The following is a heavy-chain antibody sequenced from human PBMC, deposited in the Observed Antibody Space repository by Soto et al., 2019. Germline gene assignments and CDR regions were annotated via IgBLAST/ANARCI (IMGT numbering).Heavy chain of an antibody. Sequence: PGGSLRLSCAASGFTFSSYWMSWVRQAPGKGLEWVANIKRDGGEKYYVDSVKGRFTISRGNAKNSLYLQMNSLRADDTAMYYFVRDGGYSYGYRSFDYWGQGTLVTVSS. V-gene: IGHV3-7*01. J-gene: IGHJ4*02. CDR3: VRDGGYSYGYRSFDY. CDR1: GFTFSSYW. D-gene: IGHD5-18*01. CDR2: IKRDGGEK.